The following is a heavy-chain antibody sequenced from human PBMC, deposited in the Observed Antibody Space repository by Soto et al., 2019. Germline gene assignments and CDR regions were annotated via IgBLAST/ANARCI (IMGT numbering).Heavy chain of an antibody. CDR1: GYSFTSYW. V-gene: IGHV5-51*01. Sequence: VQLVQSGAEVKKPGESLKISCKGSGYSFTSYWIGWVRQMPGKGLEWMGIIYPGDSDTRYSPSFQGQVTISADKSISTAYLQWSSLKASDTAMYYCAGARVYGSGSYRVDGFDIWGQGTMVTVSS. CDR2: IYPGDSDT. CDR3: AGARVYGSGSYRVDGFDI. D-gene: IGHD3-10*01. J-gene: IGHJ3*02.